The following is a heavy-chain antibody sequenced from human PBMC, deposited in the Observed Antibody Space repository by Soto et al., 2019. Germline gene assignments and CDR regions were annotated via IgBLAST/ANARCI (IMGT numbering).Heavy chain of an antibody. J-gene: IGHJ6*02. V-gene: IGHV4-34*01. CDR3: ARVHGFPPYYYYGMDV. CDR2: INHSGST. CDR1: GGSFSGYY. D-gene: IGHD3-10*01. Sequence: SEAPSLPRRVYGGSFSGYYWSWNRQPPGKGLEWIGEINHSGSTNYNPSLKSRVTISVDTSKNQFSLKLSSVTAADTAVYYCARVHGFPPYYYYGMDVWGQGTTVTVSS.